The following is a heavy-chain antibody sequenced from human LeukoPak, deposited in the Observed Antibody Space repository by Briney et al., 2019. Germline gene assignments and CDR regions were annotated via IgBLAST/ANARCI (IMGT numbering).Heavy chain of an antibody. V-gene: IGHV1-2*02. D-gene: IGHD3-22*01. Sequence: ASVKVSCKASGYTFTGYYMHWVRQAPGQGLEWMGRINPNNGDTNYAQKFQGRVTMTRDTSISTAYMELSRLRSDDTAVYYCARTSADSSGYYPWSWFDPWGQGTLVTVSS. CDR2: INPNNGDT. CDR1: GYTFTGYY. CDR3: ARTSADSSGYYPWSWFDP. J-gene: IGHJ5*02.